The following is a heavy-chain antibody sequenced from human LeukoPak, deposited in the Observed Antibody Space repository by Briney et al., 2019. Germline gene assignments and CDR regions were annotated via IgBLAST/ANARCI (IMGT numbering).Heavy chain of an antibody. CDR1: NDYISDYY. Sequence: SETLSLTCILSNDYISDYYWSWIRQPAGKGLEWIGRIYTSGSTNYNPSLKSRVTMSVDTSKNQFSLKLSSVTAADTAVYYCAREGGGSCYSGECYYYMDVWGKGTTVTVSS. CDR2: IYTSGST. D-gene: IGHD2-15*01. V-gene: IGHV4-4*07. CDR3: AREGGGSCYSGECYYYMDV. J-gene: IGHJ6*03.